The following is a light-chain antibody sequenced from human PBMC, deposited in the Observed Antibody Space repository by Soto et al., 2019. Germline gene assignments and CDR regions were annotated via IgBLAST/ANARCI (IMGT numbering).Light chain of an antibody. CDR1: QGIRNH. CDR3: LQDYIYPWA. Sequence: AIQMTQSPSSLSASVGDRVTITCRASQGIRNHLGWYQQKPGKAPKLLIYAASSLQSGVPSRFSGSGSGTDFTLTISSLQPEDFATYFCLQDYIYPWAFGQGTRVEIK. V-gene: IGKV1-6*01. CDR2: AAS. J-gene: IGKJ1*01.